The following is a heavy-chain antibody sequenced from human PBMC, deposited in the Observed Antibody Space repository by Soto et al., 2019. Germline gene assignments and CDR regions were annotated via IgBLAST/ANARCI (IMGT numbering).Heavy chain of an antibody. CDR3: ARDGSGYDFWSGPYFFDY. V-gene: IGHV4-59*01. D-gene: IGHD3-3*01. J-gene: IGHJ4*02. CDR2: IYYNGRT. CDR1: GGSISTYY. Sequence: SETLSLTCTVSGGSISTYYWSWIRQPPGKGLEWIGYIYYNGRTNYNPSLESRVTISLDTSKSQFSLKLSSVSAADTAVYYCARDGSGYDFWSGPYFFDYWGPGTRVTVAS.